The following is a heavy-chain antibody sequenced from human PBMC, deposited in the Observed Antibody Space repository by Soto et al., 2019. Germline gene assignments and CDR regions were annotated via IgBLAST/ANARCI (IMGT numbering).Heavy chain of an antibody. J-gene: IGHJ4*02. D-gene: IGHD4-17*01. CDR3: ARAVSNLLYYFDF. CDR1: GYTFTGHY. CDR2: INPDTGGT. Sequence: SVKVSCKASGYTFTGHYLHWVRQAPGQGLEWMGWINPDTGGTNYVQKLQGRVTMTRDTSTNTAYMDLSRLRSADTAVYYCARAVSNLLYYFDFWGQGTPVTVSS. V-gene: IGHV1-2*02.